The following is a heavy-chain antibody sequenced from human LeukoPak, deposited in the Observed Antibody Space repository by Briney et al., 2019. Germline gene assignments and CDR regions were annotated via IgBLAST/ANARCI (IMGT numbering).Heavy chain of an antibody. V-gene: IGHV3-15*01. CDR1: GFTFSNAW. D-gene: IGHD3-22*01. CDR3: TTDSKYYYDSSGYYSMGY. Sequence: GGSLRLSCAASGFTFSNAWMSWVRQAPGKGLEWVGRIKSKTDGGTTDYAAPVKGRFTISRDDSKNTLYLQMNSLKTEDTAVYYCTTDSKYYYDSSGYYSMGYWGQGTLVTVSS. CDR2: IKSKTDGGTT. J-gene: IGHJ4*02.